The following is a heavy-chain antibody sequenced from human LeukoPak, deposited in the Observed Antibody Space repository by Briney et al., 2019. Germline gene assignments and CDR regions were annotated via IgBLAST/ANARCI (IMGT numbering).Heavy chain of an antibody. D-gene: IGHD3-10*01. CDR1: GFTFSSYA. CDR3: ASPMVRGVNRWFDP. J-gene: IGHJ5*02. V-gene: IGHV3-30*04. Sequence: GGSLRLSCAASGFTFSSYAMHWVRQAPGKGLEWVAVISYDGSNKYYADSVKGRFTISRDNSKNTLYLQMNSLRAEDTAVYYCASPMVRGVNRWFDPWGRGTLVTVSS. CDR2: ISYDGSNK.